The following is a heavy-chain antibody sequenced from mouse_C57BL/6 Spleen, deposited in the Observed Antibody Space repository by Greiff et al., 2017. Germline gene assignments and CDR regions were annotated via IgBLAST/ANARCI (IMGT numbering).Heavy chain of an antibody. CDR1: GYTFTSYW. D-gene: IGHD2-3*01. Sequence: VQLQQPGAELVKPGASVKMSCKASGYTFTSYWITWVKQRPGQGLEWIGDIYPGSGSTNYNEKFKSKATLTVDTSSSTAYMQLSSLTSEDSAVYYCARYHPSDGYYNYWGQGTTLTVSS. CDR2: IYPGSGST. CDR3: ARYHPSDGYYNY. V-gene: IGHV1-55*01. J-gene: IGHJ2*01.